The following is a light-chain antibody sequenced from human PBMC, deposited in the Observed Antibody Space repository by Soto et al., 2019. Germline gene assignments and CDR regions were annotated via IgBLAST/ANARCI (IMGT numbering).Light chain of an antibody. CDR3: QQYDNSIT. J-gene: IGKJ5*01. CDR2: GAS. V-gene: IGKV3-20*01. Sequence: EIVLTQSPGTLSLSPGERATLSCRASQSVSSTYLAWYHQKPGQAPRLLIYGASSRATGIPDRFSGSGSGTDFTLTISRLEPEDFAVHYCQQYDNSITFGQGTRLEIE. CDR1: QSVSSTY.